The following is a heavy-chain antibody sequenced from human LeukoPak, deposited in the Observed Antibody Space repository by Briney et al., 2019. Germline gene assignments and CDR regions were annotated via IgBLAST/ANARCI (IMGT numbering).Heavy chain of an antibody. CDR3: ARGRIQDAFDI. V-gene: IGHV3-48*01. J-gene: IGHJ3*02. Sequence: GGSLRLSCAASRFTFSSYSMNWVRQAPGKGLEWVSYISSSSSTIYYADSVKGRFTISRDNAKNSLYLQMNSLRAEDTAVYYCARGRIQDAFDIWGQGTMVTVSS. CDR1: RFTFSSYS. CDR2: ISSSSSTI. D-gene: IGHD2-15*01.